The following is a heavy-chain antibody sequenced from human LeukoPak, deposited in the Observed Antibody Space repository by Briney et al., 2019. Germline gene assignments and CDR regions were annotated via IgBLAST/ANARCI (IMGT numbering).Heavy chain of an antibody. Sequence: GGSLRLSCAASGFTFSSYEMNWVRQAPGKGLEWISYISGSGFTIHYADSVKGRFTISRDNAKNSLYLQMNSLRAEDTAVYYCVRGVPKTSYYYYYMDVWGKGTTVTVSS. CDR1: GFTFSSYE. V-gene: IGHV3-48*03. D-gene: IGHD4-11*01. CDR3: VRGVPKTSYYYYYMDV. J-gene: IGHJ6*03. CDR2: ISGSGFTI.